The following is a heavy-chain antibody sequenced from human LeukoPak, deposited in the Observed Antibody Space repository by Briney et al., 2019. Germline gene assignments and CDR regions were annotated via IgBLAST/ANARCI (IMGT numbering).Heavy chain of an antibody. D-gene: IGHD3-16*02. J-gene: IGHJ4*02. V-gene: IGHV3-30*03. CDR1: GFTFSSYG. Sequence: PGGSLRLSCAASGFTFSSYGMHWVRQAPGKGLEWVAVISYDGSNKYYADSVKGRFTISRDNAKSSLFLQMNSLRAEDTAVYYCARDSSPGYYDYVWGTYPRYWGQGTLVTVSS. CDR3: ARDSSPGYYDYVWGTYPRY. CDR2: ISYDGSNK.